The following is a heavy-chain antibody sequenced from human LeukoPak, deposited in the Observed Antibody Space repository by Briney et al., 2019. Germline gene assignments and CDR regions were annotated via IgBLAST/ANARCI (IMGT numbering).Heavy chain of an antibody. D-gene: IGHD3-22*01. J-gene: IGHJ4*02. Sequence: GGSLRLSCAASGFTFSSYAMSWVRQAPGKGLEWVSAISGSGGSTYYADSVKGRFTISRDNSKNTLYLQMNSLRAKDTAVYYCAKDRFGGYYPTYFDYWGQGTLVTVSS. V-gene: IGHV3-23*01. CDR1: GFTFSSYA. CDR2: ISGSGGST. CDR3: AKDRFGGYYPTYFDY.